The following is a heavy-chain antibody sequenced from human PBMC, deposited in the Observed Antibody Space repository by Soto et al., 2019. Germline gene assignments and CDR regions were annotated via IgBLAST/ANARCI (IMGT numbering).Heavy chain of an antibody. Sequence: QVQLVQSGAEVKKPGASVKVSCKASGYTFTSYGISWLRQAPGQGLEWLGWISAYNGNTYYAQKLQGRVTMTTDTATSTAYMELRSRRSDDTAVYYCARDNYESDILTGYYRYFDYWGQGTLVTVAS. CDR3: ARDNYESDILTGYYRYFDY. J-gene: IGHJ4*02. D-gene: IGHD3-9*01. CDR1: GYTFTSYG. CDR2: ISAYNGNT. V-gene: IGHV1-18*01.